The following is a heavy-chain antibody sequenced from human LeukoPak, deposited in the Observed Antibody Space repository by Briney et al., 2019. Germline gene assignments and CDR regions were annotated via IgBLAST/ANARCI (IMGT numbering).Heavy chain of an antibody. CDR2: ISGSGGST. V-gene: IGHV3-23*01. J-gene: IGHJ4*02. CDR3: AKRSNYYGSGESNY. Sequence: QPGGSLRLSCAASGFTFSSYGMSWVRQAPGKGLEWVSAISGSGGSTYYADSVKGRFTISRDNSKNTLYLQMNSLRAEDTAVYYCAKRSNYYGSGESNYWGQGTLVTVSS. D-gene: IGHD3-10*01. CDR1: GFTFSSYG.